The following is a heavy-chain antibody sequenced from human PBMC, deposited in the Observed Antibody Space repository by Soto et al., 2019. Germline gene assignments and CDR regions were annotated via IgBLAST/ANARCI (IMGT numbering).Heavy chain of an antibody. CDR2: ISSSSSYI. CDR3: ARIGMVRGVISYYYYGMDV. CDR1: GFTFSSYS. D-gene: IGHD3-10*01. J-gene: IGHJ6*02. V-gene: IGHV3-21*01. Sequence: GGSLRLSCAASGFTFSSYSMNWVRQAPGKGLEWVSSISSSSSYIYYADSVKGRFTISRDNAKNSLYLQMNSLRAEDTAVYYCARIGMVRGVISYYYYGMDVWGQGTTVTVSS.